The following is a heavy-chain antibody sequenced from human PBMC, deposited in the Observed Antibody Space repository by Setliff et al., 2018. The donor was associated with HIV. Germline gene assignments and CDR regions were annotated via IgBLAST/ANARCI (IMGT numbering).Heavy chain of an antibody. V-gene: IGHV3-23*01. CDR1: GFYFSIYN. Sequence: QTGGSLRLSCAASGFYFSIYNMSWVRQAPGKGLEWVSGISGSGISTYYADSVKGRFTISRDNSKNTLYLQMNSLRVEDTAVYYCAKDDVPRDFDIWGQGTMVTVS. CDR3: AKDDVPRDFDI. J-gene: IGHJ3*02. CDR2: ISGSGIST.